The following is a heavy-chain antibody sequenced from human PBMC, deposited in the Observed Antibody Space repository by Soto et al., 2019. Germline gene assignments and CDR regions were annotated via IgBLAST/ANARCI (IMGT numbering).Heavy chain of an antibody. Sequence: GGSLRLSCAASGFTVSSNYMSWVRQAPGKGLEWVSVIYSGGSTYYADSVKGRFTISRDNSKNTLYLQMNSLRAEDTAVYYCARDRCSGSSCYSLLAYWGQGTLVTVSS. CDR1: GFTVSSNY. CDR3: ARDRCSGSSCYSLLAY. D-gene: IGHD2-15*01. CDR2: IYSGGST. V-gene: IGHV3-66*01. J-gene: IGHJ4*02.